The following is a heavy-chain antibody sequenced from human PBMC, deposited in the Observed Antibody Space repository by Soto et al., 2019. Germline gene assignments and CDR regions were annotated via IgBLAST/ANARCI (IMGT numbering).Heavy chain of an antibody. D-gene: IGHD4-17*01. CDR1: GGTFSSYT. CDR2: IIPILGIA. CDR3: AREGEPTELDY. J-gene: IGHJ4*02. V-gene: IGHV1-69*04. Sequence: SVKVSCKASGGTFSSYTISWVRQAPGQGLEWMGRIIPILGIANHAQKFQGRVTITADKSTSTAYMELSSLRSEDTAVYYCAREGEPTELDYWGQGTLVTVSS.